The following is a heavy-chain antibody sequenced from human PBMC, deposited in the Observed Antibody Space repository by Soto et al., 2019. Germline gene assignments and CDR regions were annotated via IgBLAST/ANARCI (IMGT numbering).Heavy chain of an antibody. V-gene: IGHV3-7*01. J-gene: IGHJ4*02. CDR2: IKQDGSEK. CDR3: ARILYYYGSGVFDY. CDR1: GFTFSSYW. Sequence: PGGSLRLSCAASGFTFSSYWMSWVRQAPGKGLEWVANIKQDGSEKYYVDSVKGRFTISRDNAKNSLYLQMNCLRAEDSAVYYCARILYYYGSGVFDYWGQGTLVTVSS. D-gene: IGHD3-10*01.